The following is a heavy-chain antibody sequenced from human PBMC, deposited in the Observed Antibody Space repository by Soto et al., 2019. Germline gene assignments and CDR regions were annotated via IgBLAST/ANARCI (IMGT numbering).Heavy chain of an antibody. CDR2: INKDGSYK. V-gene: IGHV3-74*01. D-gene: IGHD1-1*01. CDR3: ARGGLEPFDY. CDR1: GFTFSDDW. J-gene: IGHJ4*02. Sequence: EVQLVESGGGLVQSGGSLRLSCATSGFTFSDDWMHWVRQAPGKGLVWVSRINKDGSYKNYADFVGGRVTISRDDARSELHLQMDRLRAEDTAVYYCARGGLEPFDYLGQGALVTVSS.